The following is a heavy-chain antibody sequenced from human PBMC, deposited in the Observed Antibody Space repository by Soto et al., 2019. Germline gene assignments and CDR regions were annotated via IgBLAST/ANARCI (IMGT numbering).Heavy chain of an antibody. CDR3: ASQAFDI. CDR2: IWYDGSNN. Sequence: QVQLVESGGGVVQPGRSLRLSCAASGFTFSNYGMQWVRQAPGKGLEWVAVIWYDGSNNYYADSVKGRFTISRDNSKSTLYLQMDTLRAEDTSVYYCASQAFDIWGQGTMVTVSS. V-gene: IGHV3-33*01. CDR1: GFTFSNYG. J-gene: IGHJ3*02.